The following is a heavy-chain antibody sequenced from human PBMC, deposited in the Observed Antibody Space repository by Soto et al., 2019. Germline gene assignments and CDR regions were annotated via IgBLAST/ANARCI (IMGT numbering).Heavy chain of an antibody. D-gene: IGHD2-21*01. J-gene: IGHJ4*02. CDR2: ISAYNGNT. V-gene: IGHV1-18*04. CDR3: AAVVGRGEGDY. Sequence: QVQLVQSGAEVKKPGASVKVSCKASGYTFTSYGISWVRQAPGQGLEWMGWISAYNGNTNYAQKLQGRVTMTTDTSTSRGYRELRSVRSDETAVYWCAAVVGRGEGDYWGQGTLVTVSS. CDR1: GYTFTSYG.